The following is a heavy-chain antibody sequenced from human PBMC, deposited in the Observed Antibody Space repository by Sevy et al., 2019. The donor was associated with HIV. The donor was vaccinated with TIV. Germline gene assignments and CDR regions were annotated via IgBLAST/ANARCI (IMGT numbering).Heavy chain of an antibody. CDR1: GFTFSSYS. D-gene: IGHD4-17*01. J-gene: IGHJ4*02. CDR2: ISSSSNYI. Sequence: GGSLRLSCAASGFTFSSYSMNWVRQAPGKGLEWVSCISSSSNYIYYADSVKGRFTISRDNAKNSLYLQMNSLRAEDTAVYYCAREGVGYGDYERGGGAFDYWGQGTLVTVSS. CDR3: AREGVGYGDYERGGGAFDY. V-gene: IGHV3-21*01.